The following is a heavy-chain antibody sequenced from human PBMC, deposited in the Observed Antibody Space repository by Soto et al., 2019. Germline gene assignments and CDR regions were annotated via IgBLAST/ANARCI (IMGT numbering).Heavy chain of an antibody. V-gene: IGHV3-30-3*01. CDR1: GFTFSSYA. J-gene: IGHJ4*02. Sequence: QVQLVESGGGVVQPGRSLRLSCAASGFTFSSYAMHWVRQAPGKGLERVAVISYDGSNKYYADSVKGRFTISRDNSKNTLYLQMNSLRAEDTAGYYCAREEGKGWGQGTLVTVSS. CDR2: ISYDGSNK. CDR3: AREEGKG.